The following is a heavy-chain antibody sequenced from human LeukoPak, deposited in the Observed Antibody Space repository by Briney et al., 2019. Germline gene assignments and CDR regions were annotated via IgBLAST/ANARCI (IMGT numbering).Heavy chain of an antibody. CDR2: IKRDGSEK. CDR1: GFTFSYYW. D-gene: IGHD4-17*01. CDR3: ARGYGDSIHFDY. Sequence: PGGSLGLSCAAPGFTFSYYWMNWVRQAPGKGLEWVANIKRDGSEKYYVDSVKGRFTISRDNTKNSLSLQMNSLRAEDTAVYYCARGYGDSIHFDYWGQGTLVTVSS. J-gene: IGHJ4*02. V-gene: IGHV3-7*04.